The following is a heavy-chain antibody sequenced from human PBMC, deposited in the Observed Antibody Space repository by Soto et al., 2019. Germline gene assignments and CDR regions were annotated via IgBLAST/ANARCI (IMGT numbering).Heavy chain of an antibody. CDR2: IYPGDSDT. J-gene: IGHJ4*02. D-gene: IGHD2-2*02. CDR3: ARLGGWGHCSNTRCYTFDY. V-gene: IGHV5-51*07. Sequence: GESLKISCKGSGYSFISYWIGWVHQMPGKGLEWMGIIYPGDSDTRYSPSFQGQVTISADKSISTAYLQWSSLKASDTAMYYCARLGGWGHCSNTRCYTFDYWGQGTPVTVSS. CDR1: GYSFISYW.